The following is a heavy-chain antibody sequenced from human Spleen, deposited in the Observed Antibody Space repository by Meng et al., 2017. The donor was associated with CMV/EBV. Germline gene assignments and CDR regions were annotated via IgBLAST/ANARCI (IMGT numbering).Heavy chain of an antibody. CDR1: GPTFSGYY. Sequence: ASVKVSCKASGPTFSGYYMHWVRQAPGQGLEWMGWINSKTGGTNYAQKFQGRVTMTRDTSISTAYMELSRLRSDDTAVYYCARDGDSGGQPTLLAWGQGTMVTVSS. CDR2: INSKTGGT. J-gene: IGHJ3*01. V-gene: IGHV1-2*02. D-gene: IGHD3-10*01. CDR3: ARDGDSGGQPTLLA.